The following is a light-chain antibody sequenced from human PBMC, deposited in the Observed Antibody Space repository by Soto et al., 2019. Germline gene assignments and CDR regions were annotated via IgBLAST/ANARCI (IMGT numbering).Light chain of an antibody. CDR3: QQYGSSPMYT. J-gene: IGKJ2*01. CDR2: VAS. CDR1: QNVSSNY. Sequence: EIVLTQSPGTLSLSPGERATLSCRASQNVSSNYFAWYQQKPGQAPRLLIYVASRRAAGIPDRFSGSGSGTDFTLTISRLETEDFAVYSCQQYGSSPMYTFGHGNKLEIK. V-gene: IGKV3-20*01.